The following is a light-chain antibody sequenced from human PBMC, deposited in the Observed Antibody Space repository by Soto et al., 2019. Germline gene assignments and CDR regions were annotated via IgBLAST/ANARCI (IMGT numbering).Light chain of an antibody. V-gene: IGKV1-5*01. J-gene: IGKJ1*01. CDR2: DAS. CDR1: QSVSGW. Sequence: IPMTQSPSTLSAPAGDTVTVTCRASQSVSGWLAWYQQKPGEAPKLLIYDASALPRGVPSRFSGSGSGTKFTLTIASLQPDDFATYYCQQYETCSGTFGPGTKVDIK. CDR3: QQYETCSGT.